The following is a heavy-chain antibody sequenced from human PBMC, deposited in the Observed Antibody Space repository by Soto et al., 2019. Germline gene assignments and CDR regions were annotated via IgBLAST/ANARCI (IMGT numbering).Heavy chain of an antibody. J-gene: IGHJ6*02. V-gene: IGHV1-8*01. Sequence: QVQLVQSWAEVKKPGASVKVSCKTSGYTFSTYDINWVRQAPGQGLEWMGWMNPNSGDTGYAQKFLGRLTMTRDSTIRTVYMELSSLSSEDTAVYYCARVNYYGSGSYQDFFYFYALDVWGQGTTVTVSS. CDR1: GYTFSTYD. CDR3: ARVNYYGSGSYQDFFYFYALDV. D-gene: IGHD3-10*01. CDR2: MNPNSGDT.